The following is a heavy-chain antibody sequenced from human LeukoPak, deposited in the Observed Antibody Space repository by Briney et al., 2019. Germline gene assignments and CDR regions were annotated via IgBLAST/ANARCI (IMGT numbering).Heavy chain of an antibody. CDR2: INHSGST. CDR3: ARGGYCSSTSCYHYYYYGMDV. V-gene: IGHV4-34*01. CDR1: GGSFSGYY. J-gene: IGHJ6*02. Sequence: PSETLSLTCAVYGGSFSGYYWSWIRQPPGKGLEWIGEINHSGSTNYNPSLKSRVTISVDTFKNQFSLKLSSVTAADTAVYYCARGGYCSSTSCYHYYYYGMDVWGQGTTVTVSS. D-gene: IGHD2-2*01.